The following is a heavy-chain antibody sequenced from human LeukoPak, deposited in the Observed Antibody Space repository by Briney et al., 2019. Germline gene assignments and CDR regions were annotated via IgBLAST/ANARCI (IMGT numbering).Heavy chain of an antibody. CDR3: ARAPDGYNLGGFDY. CDR2: INAGNGNT. Sequence: ASVKVSCKASGHTFTSYAMHWVRQAPGQRLEWMGWINAGNGNTKYSQKFQGRDTVTRDTSASTAYMELSSLRSEDTAVYYCARAPDGYNLGGFDYWGQGTLVTVSS. J-gene: IGHJ4*02. D-gene: IGHD5-24*01. V-gene: IGHV1-3*01. CDR1: GHTFTSYA.